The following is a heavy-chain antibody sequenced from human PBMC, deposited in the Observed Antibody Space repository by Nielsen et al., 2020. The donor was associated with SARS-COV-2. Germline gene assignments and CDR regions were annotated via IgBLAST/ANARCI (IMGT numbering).Heavy chain of an antibody. CDR2: INPYSGGT. V-gene: IGHV1-2*06. D-gene: IGHD4-23*01. CDR1: GYTFTDYY. CDR3: ATQGLKTSWYLVEYYYVMDV. J-gene: IGHJ6*02. Sequence: ASVKVSCKASGYTFTDYYIHWVRQAPGQGLEWMGRINPYSGGTNYAQKFQGTVTMTEDRSTDTAYMELSSLRSDDTAVYYCATQGLKTSWYLVEYYYVMDVWGQGTTVSVSS.